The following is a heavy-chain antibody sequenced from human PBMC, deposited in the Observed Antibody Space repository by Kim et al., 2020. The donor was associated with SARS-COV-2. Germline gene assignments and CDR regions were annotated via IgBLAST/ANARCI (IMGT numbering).Heavy chain of an antibody. CDR1: GYTFTNYA. CDR3: ARDWTSTIFGVVIIPGYMDV. D-gene: IGHD3-3*01. J-gene: IGHJ6*03. Sequence: ASVKVSCKASGYTFTNYAMNWVRQAPGQGLEWMGWINTNTGNPTYAQGFTGRFVFSLDTSVSTAYLQISSLKAEDTAVYYCARDWTSTIFGVVIIPGYMDVWGKGPTVTVSS. CDR2: INTNTGNP. V-gene: IGHV7-4-1*02.